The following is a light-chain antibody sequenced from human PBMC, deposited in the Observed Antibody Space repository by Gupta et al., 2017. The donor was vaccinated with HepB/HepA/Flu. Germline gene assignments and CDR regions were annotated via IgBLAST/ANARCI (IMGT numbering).Light chain of an antibody. CDR2: ATS. Sequence: DIQMTQSPLFLSASVGDRVTLSCRASQSINSYLHWYQQKAGTAPKLLIYATSTLQSGVPSRFSGSGYGTDFTLSIREVQPEDFATYYCQQIVNAPHTFGQGTKLDIK. V-gene: IGKV1-39*01. CDR1: QSINSY. J-gene: IGKJ2*01. CDR3: QQIVNAPHT.